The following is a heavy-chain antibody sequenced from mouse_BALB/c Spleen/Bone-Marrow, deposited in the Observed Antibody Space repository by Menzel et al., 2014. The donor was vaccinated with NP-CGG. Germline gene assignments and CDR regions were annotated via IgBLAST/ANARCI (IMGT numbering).Heavy chain of an antibody. CDR2: IYPGNVNT. CDR3: ARGGDGYSNAMDY. D-gene: IGHD2-3*01. CDR1: GYTFXSYY. V-gene: IGHV1S56*01. Sequence: VKLMESGPELVKPGASVRISCKASGYTFXSYYIHWVKQRPGQGLEWIGWIYPGNVNTKYNEKFKGKATLTADKSSSTAYMQLSSLTSEDSAVYFCARGGDGYSNAMDYWGQGTSVTVSS. J-gene: IGHJ4*01.